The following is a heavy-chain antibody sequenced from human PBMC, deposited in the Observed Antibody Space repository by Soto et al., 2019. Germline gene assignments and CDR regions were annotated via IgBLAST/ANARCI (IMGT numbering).Heavy chain of an antibody. J-gene: IGHJ3*02. Sequence: LRLSCAASGFTFSSYGIYWVRQAPGKGLEWVTVISYDGSNKYYADSVKGRFTISRDNSKNTLYLQMNSLTAEDTAGYYCAKVGQQWMVGSAFDIWGQGTMVT. V-gene: IGHV3-30*18. CDR2: ISYDGSNK. D-gene: IGHD6-19*01. CDR3: AKVGQQWMVGSAFDI. CDR1: GFTFSSYG.